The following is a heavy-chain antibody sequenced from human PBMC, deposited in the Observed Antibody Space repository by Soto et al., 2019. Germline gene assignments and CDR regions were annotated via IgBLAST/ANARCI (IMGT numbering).Heavy chain of an antibody. Sequence: ASVNVSCKASGYTFTGYYMHWVRQAPGQGLEWMGWINPNSGGTNYAQKFQGWVTMTRDTSISTAYMELSRLRSDDTAVYYCARVGYYYDSSGYYLSFDYWGQGTLVTVSS. V-gene: IGHV1-2*04. CDR3: ARVGYYYDSSGYYLSFDY. J-gene: IGHJ4*02. CDR2: INPNSGGT. D-gene: IGHD3-22*01. CDR1: GYTFTGYY.